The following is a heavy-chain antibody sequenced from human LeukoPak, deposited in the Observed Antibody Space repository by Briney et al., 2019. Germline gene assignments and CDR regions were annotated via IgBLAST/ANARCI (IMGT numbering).Heavy chain of an antibody. CDR3: ARGAYCSSINCYGFDY. V-gene: IGHV4-39*01. J-gene: IGHJ4*02. Sequence: PSETLSLTCTVSGDSISTSNSYWGWIRQPPGKGLEWIGSIYYSGNTYYNASLKSRVTISVDTSKNQFSLKLISVTAADTAVYYCARGAYCSSINCYGFDYWGQGTQVTASS. CDR1: GDSISTSNSY. CDR2: IYYSGNT. D-gene: IGHD2-2*01.